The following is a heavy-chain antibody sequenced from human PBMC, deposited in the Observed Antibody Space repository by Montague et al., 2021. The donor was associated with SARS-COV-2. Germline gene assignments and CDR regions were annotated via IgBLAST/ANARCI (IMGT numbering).Heavy chain of an antibody. V-gene: IGHV2-70*11. Sequence: PALVKPTQTLTLTCTFSGFSLSTTGMSVGWIRQPPGKALEWLARIDWDDDKYYSTSLKTRLTISKDTSKNQVVLTMTNMDPVDTATYYCARNYAPSAVAVDYWGQGTLVTVSS. CDR3: ARNYAPSAVAVDY. CDR1: GFSLSTTGMS. CDR2: IDWDDDK. J-gene: IGHJ4*02. D-gene: IGHD6-19*01.